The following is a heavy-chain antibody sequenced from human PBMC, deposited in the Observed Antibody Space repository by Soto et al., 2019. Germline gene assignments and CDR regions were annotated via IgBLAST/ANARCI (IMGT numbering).Heavy chain of an antibody. J-gene: IGHJ3*02. D-gene: IGHD3-10*01. Sequence: GASVKVSCKASGYTFTSYYMHWVRQAPGQGLEWMGIINPSGGSTSYAQKFQGRVTMTRDTSTSTVYMELSSLRSEDTAVYYCARAVRSGSYYLDAFDIWGQGTMATVSS. CDR3: ARAVRSGSYYLDAFDI. CDR1: GYTFTSYY. CDR2: INPSGGST. V-gene: IGHV1-46*01.